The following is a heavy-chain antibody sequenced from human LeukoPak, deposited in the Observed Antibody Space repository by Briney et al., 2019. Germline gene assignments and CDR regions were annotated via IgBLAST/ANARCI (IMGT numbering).Heavy chain of an antibody. CDR3: ARVAAAGYFDY. CDR1: GGSISSYY. D-gene: IGHD6-13*01. Sequence: SETLSLTCTVSGGSISSYYWSWIRQPPGKGLEWIGYIYYSGSTDYNPSLKSRVTISVDTSKNQFSLELSSVTAADTAVYYCARVAAAGYFDYWGQGTLVTVSS. CDR2: IYYSGST. J-gene: IGHJ4*02. V-gene: IGHV4-59*01.